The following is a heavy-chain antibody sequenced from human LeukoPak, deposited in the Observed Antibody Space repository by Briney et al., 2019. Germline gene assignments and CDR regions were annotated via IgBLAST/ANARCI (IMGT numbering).Heavy chain of an antibody. V-gene: IGHV3-48*01. Sequence: GGSLRLSCAASGFTFSTYSMNWVRQAPGKGLEWVSYISSSSSIIQYADSVKGRFTISRDNAKNSLYLQMNSLRAEDTAVYYCARNYDAFDIWGQGTMVTVSS. CDR2: ISSSSSII. J-gene: IGHJ3*02. CDR1: GFTFSTYS. CDR3: ARNYDAFDI. D-gene: IGHD1-7*01.